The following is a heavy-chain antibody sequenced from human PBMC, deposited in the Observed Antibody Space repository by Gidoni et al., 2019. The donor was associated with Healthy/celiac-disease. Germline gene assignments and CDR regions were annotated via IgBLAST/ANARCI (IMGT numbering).Heavy chain of an antibody. CDR1: GGSISSGGYY. Sequence: QVPLQESVPGLVKPSQTLSLTCTVSGGSISSGGYYWSWIRQHPGKGLEWIGYIYYSGSTDYNPSLKSRVTISVDTSKNQFSLKLSSVTAADTAVYYCARDPMDYYDSSGYYLYAFDIWGQGTMVTVSS. V-gene: IGHV4-31*03. CDR3: ARDPMDYYDSSGYYLYAFDI. D-gene: IGHD3-22*01. J-gene: IGHJ3*02. CDR2: IYYSGST.